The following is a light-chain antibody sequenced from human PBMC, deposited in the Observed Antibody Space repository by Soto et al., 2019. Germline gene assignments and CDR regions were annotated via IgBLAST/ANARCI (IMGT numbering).Light chain of an antibody. Sequence: QSVLTQPPSASGTPGQRVPISCSGSGSNIGSSAVNWYQQLPGTAPKLLIYSNDQRPSGVPDRFSGSKSGTSASLAISGLQSGDEADYYCAAWDDSLNGVVFGGGTQLTVL. CDR1: GSNIGSSA. CDR3: AAWDDSLNGVV. V-gene: IGLV1-44*01. CDR2: SND. J-gene: IGLJ3*02.